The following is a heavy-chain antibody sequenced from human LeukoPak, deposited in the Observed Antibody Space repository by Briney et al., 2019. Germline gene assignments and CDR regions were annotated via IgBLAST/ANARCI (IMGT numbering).Heavy chain of an antibody. Sequence: PGGSLRLSCAASGFTFSSYAMHWVRQAPGKGLEYVSAISSNGGSTYYANSVKGRFTISRDNSKNTLYLQMGSLRAEDMAVYYCARGRGVGLPKIYYYYYMDVWGKGTTVTVSS. CDR1: GFTFSSYA. CDR3: ARGRGVGLPKIYYYYYMDV. CDR2: ISSNGGST. V-gene: IGHV3-64*01. J-gene: IGHJ6*03. D-gene: IGHD2-8*01.